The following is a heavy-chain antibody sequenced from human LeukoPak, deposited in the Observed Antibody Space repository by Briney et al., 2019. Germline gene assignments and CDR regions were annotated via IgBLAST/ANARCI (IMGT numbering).Heavy chain of an antibody. V-gene: IGHV3-21*01. CDR1: GFTFSRYR. D-gene: IGHD4-17*01. CDR3: TKDFGTTTVTIFDY. Sequence: GVTLRLSCVASGFTFSRYRMNWVRQAPGKGLEWVSSISSSSTYIYYADSVKGRFTISRDNAWNSLYLQMNSLRDEDTALYYCTKDFGTTTVTIFDYWGQGTLVTVSS. CDR2: ISSSSTYI. J-gene: IGHJ4*02.